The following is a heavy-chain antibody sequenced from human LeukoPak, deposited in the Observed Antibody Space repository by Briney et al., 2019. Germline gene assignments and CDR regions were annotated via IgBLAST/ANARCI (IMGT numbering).Heavy chain of an antibody. V-gene: IGHV1-2*06. CDR3: ARDNDLRPIVGATTFPNEFDY. Sequence: GASVKVSCEPSGYTFTGYYLHWVRQAPGQGLEWMGRINPSTGGTNYAQNFQGRVTMTRDASISTAYMGLSRLTSDDTAVYYCARDNDLRPIVGATTFPNEFDYWGQGTLVTVSS. D-gene: IGHD1-26*01. J-gene: IGHJ4*02. CDR1: GYTFTGYY. CDR2: INPSTGGT.